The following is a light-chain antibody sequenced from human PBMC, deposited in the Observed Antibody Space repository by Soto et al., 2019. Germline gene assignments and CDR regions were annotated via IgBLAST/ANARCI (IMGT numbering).Light chain of an antibody. CDR3: SSYTSTSTRGV. CDR2: DVS. J-gene: IGLJ1*01. Sequence: QSALTQPASVSGSPGQSITISCTATSSDVGGYNYVYWYQHHPGKAPKLMIYDVSNRPSGVSNRFSGSKSGNTASLTISGLQAEDEADYYCSSYTSTSTRGVFGTGTKLTVL. CDR1: SSDVGGYNY. V-gene: IGLV2-14*03.